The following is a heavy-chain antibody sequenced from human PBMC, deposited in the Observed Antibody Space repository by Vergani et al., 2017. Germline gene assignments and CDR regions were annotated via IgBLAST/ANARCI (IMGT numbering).Heavy chain of an antibody. CDR3: ARQYEVRGVIFWFDP. D-gene: IGHD3-10*01. CDR2: INPSGGST. J-gene: IGHJ5*02. CDR1: GYTFTSYY. V-gene: IGHV1-46*01. Sequence: QVQLVQSGAEVKKPGASVKVSCKASGYTFTSYYMHWVRQAPGQGLEWMGIINPSGGSTSYAQKFQGRVTMTRDTSTSTVYMELSRLRSDDTAVYYCARQYEVRGVIFWFDPWGQGTLVTVAS.